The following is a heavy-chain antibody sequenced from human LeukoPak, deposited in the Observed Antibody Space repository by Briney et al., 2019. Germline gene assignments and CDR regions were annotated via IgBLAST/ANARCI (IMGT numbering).Heavy chain of an antibody. V-gene: IGHV3-11*01. J-gene: IGHJ4*02. CDR2: IDRSGNTK. D-gene: IGHD5-18*01. Sequence: GGSLRLSCAASGFAFSDYYMSWIRQAPGQGLEWISYIDRSGNTKYYADSVKGRLTISRDNAKNSLLLQVNSLRAEDTAVYYCAREFSYGTDWGQGTLVIVSS. CDR3: AREFSYGTD. CDR1: GFAFSDYY.